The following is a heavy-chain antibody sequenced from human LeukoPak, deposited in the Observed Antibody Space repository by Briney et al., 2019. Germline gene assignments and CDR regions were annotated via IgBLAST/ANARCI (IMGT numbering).Heavy chain of an antibody. D-gene: IGHD3-10*01. Sequence: ASVKVSCKASGGTFSSYAISWVRQAPGQGLEWMGWINPNSGGTNYAQKFQGRVTMTRDTSISTAYMELSRLRSDDTAVYYCARDLITIIRGFDYWGQGTLVTVSS. CDR3: ARDLITIIRGFDY. CDR1: GGTFSSYA. CDR2: INPNSGGT. J-gene: IGHJ4*02. V-gene: IGHV1-2*02.